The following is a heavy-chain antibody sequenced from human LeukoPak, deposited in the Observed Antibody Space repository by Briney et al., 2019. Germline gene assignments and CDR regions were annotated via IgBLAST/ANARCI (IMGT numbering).Heavy chain of an antibody. V-gene: IGHV4-39*01. CDR2: IHYTGST. D-gene: IGHD6-13*01. Sequence: PSETLSLTCTDSGGSIHSNNHYWAWIRQPPGKGLEWIASIHYTGSTFYSPSLKSRVTISVDTSKNQFSLKLSSVSAADTAVYFCAREEASAGDYWGQGTLVTVSS. J-gene: IGHJ4*02. CDR3: AREEASAGDY. CDR1: GGSIHSNNHY.